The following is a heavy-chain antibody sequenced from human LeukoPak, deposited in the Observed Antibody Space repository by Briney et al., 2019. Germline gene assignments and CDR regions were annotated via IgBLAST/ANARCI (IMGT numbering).Heavy chain of an antibody. J-gene: IGHJ4*02. D-gene: IGHD3-10*01. Sequence: SETLSLTCTVSGGSISSYSWSWIRQPPGKGLEWIGYIYYSGSTNYNPSLKSRVTISVDTSKNQFSLKLSSVTAADTAVYYCAAYGSGSYLSPFDYWGQGTLVTVSS. V-gene: IGHV4-59*01. CDR3: AAYGSGSYLSPFDY. CDR1: GGSISSYS. CDR2: IYYSGST.